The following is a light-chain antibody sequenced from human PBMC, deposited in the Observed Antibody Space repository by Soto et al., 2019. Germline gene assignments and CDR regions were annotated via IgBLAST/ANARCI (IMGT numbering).Light chain of an antibody. J-gene: IGKJ3*01. Sequence: DIQMTQSPSTLSGSVGDRVTITCRASQTISSWLAWYQQKPGKAPKLLIYKASTLKSGVPSRFSGSGSGTDFTLTISSLQPEDIATYYCQQYDNLVFFTFGPGTKVDIK. CDR3: QQYDNLVFFT. CDR2: KAS. CDR1: QTISSW. V-gene: IGKV1-5*03.